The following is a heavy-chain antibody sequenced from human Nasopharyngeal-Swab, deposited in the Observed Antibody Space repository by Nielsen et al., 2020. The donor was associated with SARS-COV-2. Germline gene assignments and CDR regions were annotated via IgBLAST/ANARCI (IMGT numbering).Heavy chain of an antibody. D-gene: IGHD3-9*01. CDR3: ARDPFQRFFDWFPYGMDV. CDR2: IWYEGSKK. J-gene: IGHJ6*02. CDR1: GFTFSSHG. V-gene: IGHV3-33*01. Sequence: GGSLRLSCAASGFTFSSHGMHWVRQAPGKGLEWVATIWYEGSKKYYADSVKGRFTISRDNSKNTLFLQTSSLRAEDTAVYYCARDPFQRFFDWFPYGMDVWGQGTPVTVPS.